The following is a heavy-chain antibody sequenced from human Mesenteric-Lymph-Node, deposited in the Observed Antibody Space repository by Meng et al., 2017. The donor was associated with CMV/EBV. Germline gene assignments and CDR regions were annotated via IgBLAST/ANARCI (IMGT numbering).Heavy chain of an antibody. CDR1: GYTFTSHG. J-gene: IGHJ5*02. Sequence: ASAKVSCKASGYTFTSHGITWVRQAPGQGFEWMGWINTYNGNTKFAQKVQGRVTMTRDTSTTTVYMELRSLTSDDTAVYYCARVQCSTTSCYDNWFDPWGQGTLVTVSS. D-gene: IGHD2-2*01. CDR3: ARVQCSTTSCYDNWFDP. V-gene: IGHV1-18*01. CDR2: INTYNGNT.